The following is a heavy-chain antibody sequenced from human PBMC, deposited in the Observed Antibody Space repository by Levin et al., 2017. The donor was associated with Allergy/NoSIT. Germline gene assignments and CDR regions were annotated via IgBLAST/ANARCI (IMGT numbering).Heavy chain of an antibody. CDR1: GYNFTNYG. CDR3: ARVGIDFWGVYQKSWGYMDV. D-gene: IGHD3-3*01. CDR2: ISAYNGNT. J-gene: IGHJ6*03. V-gene: IGHV1-18*01. Sequence: ISCKASGYNFTNYGISWVRQAPGQGLEWMGWISAYNGNTNYAQKFQGRVTMTIQTSTNTAYMELRSLRSDDTAVYYCARVGIDFWGVYQKSWGYMDVWGQGTTVTVSS.